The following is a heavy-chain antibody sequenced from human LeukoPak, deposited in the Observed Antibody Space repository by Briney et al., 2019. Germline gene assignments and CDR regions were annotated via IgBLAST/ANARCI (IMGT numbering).Heavy chain of an antibody. CDR3: ARRRAEGGSNGHYNWFDP. Sequence: SETLSLTSTVSGDSINDYSWGWIRQPPGKGLEWIGYIYYSGRTKYNPSLQSRVTISVDTSKNQFSLKLSSVTAADTAVYYCARRRAEGGSNGHYNWFDPWGQGTLVTVSS. V-gene: IGHV4-59*08. J-gene: IGHJ5*02. D-gene: IGHD6-13*01. CDR1: GDSINDYS. CDR2: IYYSGRT.